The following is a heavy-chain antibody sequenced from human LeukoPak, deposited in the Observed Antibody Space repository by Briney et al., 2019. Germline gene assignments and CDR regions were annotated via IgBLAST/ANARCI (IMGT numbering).Heavy chain of an antibody. CDR1: GYTFTVYY. Sequence: GASVTVSCKASGYTFTVYYMHWVRPAPGQGLEWMGWINPNSGGTKYAQKFQGRVTMTRDTSISTAYMELSRLRSDDTAVYYCAFLGYCSSASCYGRLDYWGQGTLVTVSS. D-gene: IGHD2-2*01. V-gene: IGHV1-2*02. J-gene: IGHJ4*02. CDR2: INPNSGGT. CDR3: AFLGYCSSASCYGRLDY.